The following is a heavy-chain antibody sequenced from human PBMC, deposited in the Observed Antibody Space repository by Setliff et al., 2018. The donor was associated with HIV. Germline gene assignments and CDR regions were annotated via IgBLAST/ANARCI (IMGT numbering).Heavy chain of an antibody. D-gene: IGHD2-21*02. J-gene: IGHJ6*03. V-gene: IGHV3-23*01. Sequence: LRLSCAASGFTFSTYAMSWVRQAPGKGLEWVSAITSTAGTTYYADSVKGRFTVSRDNSKNSLYLQMNNLRAEDTAVYYCARGDTTPIYPNYMDVWGKGTTVTVSS. CDR3: ARGDTTPIYPNYMDV. CDR1: GFTFSTYA. CDR2: ITSTAGTT.